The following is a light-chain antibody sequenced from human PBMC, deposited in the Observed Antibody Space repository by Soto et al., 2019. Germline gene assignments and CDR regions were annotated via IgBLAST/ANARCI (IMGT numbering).Light chain of an antibody. CDR2: RNH. J-gene: IGLJ2*01. CDR3: AAWDDSLSAVV. V-gene: IGLV1-44*01. CDR1: GSNIGTHA. Sequence: QAVVTQSPSESATPGQRVTISCSGSGSNIGTHAVNWYQQVPGTAPTLLIFRNHQRPSGVPARFSGSKSGTSASLAISGPQSEDEADYYCAAWDDSLSAVVFGGGTKVTVL.